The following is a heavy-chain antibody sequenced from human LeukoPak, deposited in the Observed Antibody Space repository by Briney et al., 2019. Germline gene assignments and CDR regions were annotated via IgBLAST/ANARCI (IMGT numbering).Heavy chain of an antibody. Sequence: SVKVSRKASGGTFTSYAISWVRHAPGQGLEWMGGIIPIFGTANYAQKFQGRVTITADESTSTAYMELSSLRSEDTAVYYCAYKGGIAAAGTQSRNWFDPWGQGTLVTVSS. J-gene: IGHJ5*02. CDR2: IIPIFGTA. CDR1: GGTFTSYA. D-gene: IGHD6-13*01. V-gene: IGHV1-69*01. CDR3: AYKGGIAAAGTQSRNWFDP.